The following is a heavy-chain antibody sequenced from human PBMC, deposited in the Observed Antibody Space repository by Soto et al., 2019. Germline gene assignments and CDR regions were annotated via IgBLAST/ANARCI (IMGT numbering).Heavy chain of an antibody. V-gene: IGHV1-3*01. D-gene: IGHD2-15*01. Sequence: QVQLVQSGAEVKKPGASVKVSCMASGYTFTSYAMHWVRQAPGQRLEWMGWINAGNGNTKYSQKFQGRGTITRGTSASTAYMELSSLRSEDTAVYYCARGPGGPDGPGDYWGQGTLVTVSS. CDR3: ARGPGGPDGPGDY. CDR2: INAGNGNT. CDR1: GYTFTSYA. J-gene: IGHJ4*02.